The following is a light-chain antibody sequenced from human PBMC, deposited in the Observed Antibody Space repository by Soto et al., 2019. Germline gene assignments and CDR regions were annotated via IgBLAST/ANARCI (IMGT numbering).Light chain of an antibody. CDR1: QSIISY. CDR2: AAS. J-gene: IGKJ5*01. Sequence: DIQMTQSPSSLSASVGDRVTITCRASQSIISYLNWYQQKPGKAPKLLIYAASSLQSGVPSRFSSSGSGTDFTLNISSLQPEDFATYYCQQSYSTINFGQGTRLEIK. V-gene: IGKV1-39*01. CDR3: QQSYSTIN.